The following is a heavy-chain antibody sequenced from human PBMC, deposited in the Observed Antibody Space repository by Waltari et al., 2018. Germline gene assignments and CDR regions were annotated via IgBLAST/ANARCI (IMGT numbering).Heavy chain of an antibody. V-gene: IGHV1-69*14. CDR2: IIPIFGTA. Sequence: QVQLVQSGAEVKKPGSSVKVSCKASGGTFSSYAISWVRQAPGQGLEWMGGIIPIFGTANYAQKFQGRVTITADKSTSTAYMELSSLRSEDTAVYYCARDYYDSSGYYGGYYYMDVWGKGTTVTVSS. CDR1: GGTFSSYA. D-gene: IGHD3-22*01. J-gene: IGHJ6*03. CDR3: ARDYYDSSGYYGGYYYMDV.